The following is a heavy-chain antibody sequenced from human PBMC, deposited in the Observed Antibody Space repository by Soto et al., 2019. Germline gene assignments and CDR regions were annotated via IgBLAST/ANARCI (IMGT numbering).Heavy chain of an antibody. D-gene: IGHD1-1*01. CDR1: GYTFTSYG. CDR3: ARAPTTVYYYYYYMAV. V-gene: IGHV1-18*01. CDR2: ISAYNGNT. J-gene: IGHJ6*03. Sequence: GASVKVSCKASGYTFTSYGISWVRQAPGQGLEWMGWISAYNGNTNYAQKLQGRVTMTTDTSTSTAYMELRSLRSDDTAVYYCARAPTTVYYYYYYMAVWGKGTTVTVSS.